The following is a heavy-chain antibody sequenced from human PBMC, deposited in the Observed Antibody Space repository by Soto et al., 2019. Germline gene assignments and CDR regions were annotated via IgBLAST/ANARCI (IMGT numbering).Heavy chain of an antibody. J-gene: IGHJ4*02. Sequence: SETLSLTCTVSGGSISSYYWSWIRQPPGKGLEWIGYISYSGSTNYNPSLKSRVTISEDTSKNQFSLKLSSVTAADTAVYYCAAWGYYGSGSFLFDYWGQGTLVTVSS. CDR2: ISYSGST. D-gene: IGHD3-10*01. CDR1: GGSISSYY. CDR3: AAWGYYGSGSFLFDY. V-gene: IGHV4-59*01.